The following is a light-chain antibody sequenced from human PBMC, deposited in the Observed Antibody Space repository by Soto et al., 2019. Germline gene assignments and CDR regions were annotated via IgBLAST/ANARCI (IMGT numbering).Light chain of an antibody. J-gene: IGLJ1*01. CDR3: AAWDDSLRGYF. CDR2: RNS. Sequence: QLVLTQPPSVSGTPGQGVTISCSGGVSNIGSYYVYWYYHLPGTAPKLVIFRNSQRPSGVPDRFSGSKSGTSASLAISGLRSDDEGDYYCAAWDDSLRGYFFGAGTKLTVL. CDR1: VSNIGSYY. V-gene: IGLV1-47*02.